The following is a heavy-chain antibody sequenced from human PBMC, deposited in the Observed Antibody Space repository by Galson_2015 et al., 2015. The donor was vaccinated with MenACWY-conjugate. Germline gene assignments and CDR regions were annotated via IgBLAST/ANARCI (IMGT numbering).Heavy chain of an antibody. Sequence: LRLSCAASGFSFDEHAMCWVRHAPGRGLEWVAGINWNGGNTGYADSVKGRFTISRDNAKNSLYLQMNNLRVEDTALYYCARDSNDYGDWGASDTWGQGTVIIVSA. D-gene: IGHD4-17*01. V-gene: IGHV3-20*04. CDR1: GFSFDEHA. CDR3: ARDSNDYGDWGASDT. J-gene: IGHJ3*02. CDR2: INWNGGNT.